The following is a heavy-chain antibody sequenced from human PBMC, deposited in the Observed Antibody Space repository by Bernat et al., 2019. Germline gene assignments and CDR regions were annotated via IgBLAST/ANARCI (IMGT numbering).Heavy chain of an antibody. CDR2: ISGSGHST. V-gene: IGHV3-23*01. Sequence: EVQLLESGGGLLQPGGSLRLSCAASGFSFSSYAMSWVRQAPGKGLEWVSSISGSGHSTHYADSVKGRFTISRDNLKNTLYLQMNILRAEDTAIYYGAKESPRLDYWGQGTLVTVSS. CDR3: AKESPRLDY. CDR1: GFSFSSYA. J-gene: IGHJ4*02.